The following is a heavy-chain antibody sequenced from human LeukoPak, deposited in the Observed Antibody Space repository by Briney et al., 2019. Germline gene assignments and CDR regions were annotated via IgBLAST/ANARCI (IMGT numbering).Heavy chain of an antibody. CDR2: IYYTGNT. Sequence: PSETLSLTCSVSGVSISSSISYWGWIRQPPGKGLEWIGSIYYTGNTYYNASLKSRVTISIDTSKNQFSLKLTSVTAADTAVYYCAKQTGSGLFILPGGQGTLVTVSS. CDR3: AKQTGSGLFILP. D-gene: IGHD3/OR15-3a*01. CDR1: GVSISSSISY. J-gene: IGHJ4*02. V-gene: IGHV4-39*01.